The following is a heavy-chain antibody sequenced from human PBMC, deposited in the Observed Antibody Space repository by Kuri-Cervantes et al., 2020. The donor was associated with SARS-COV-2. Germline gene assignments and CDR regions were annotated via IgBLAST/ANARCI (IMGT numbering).Heavy chain of an antibody. CDR1: GFRFSGSP. J-gene: IGHJ4*02. Sequence: GESLKISCAASGFRFSGSPLHWVRQAPGKQMEYVSAISGDGDDTYYADSVKGRFTISRDNSKNTLYLQMNSLRAEDTAVYYCASFPYVLPDLYYFDYWGQGTLVTVSS. CDR3: ASFPYVLPDLYYFDY. V-gene: IGHV3-64*04. CDR2: ISGDGDDT. D-gene: IGHD2-2*01.